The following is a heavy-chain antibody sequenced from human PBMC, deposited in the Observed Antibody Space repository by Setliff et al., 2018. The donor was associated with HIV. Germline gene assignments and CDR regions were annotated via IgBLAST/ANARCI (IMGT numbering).Heavy chain of an antibody. D-gene: IGHD3-22*01. J-gene: IGHJ3*02. V-gene: IGHV2-5*02. CDR3: AHSSYYYDSSGYKDAFDI. CDR2: IYWDDDK. Sequence: SGPTLVNPTQTLTLTCTFSGFSLRTSGVGVGWIRQPPGKALEWLALIYWDDDKRYSPSLKSRLTITKDTSKNQVVLTMTNMDPVDTATYYCAHSSYYYDSSGYKDAFDIWGQGTMVTVS. CDR1: GFSLRTSGVG.